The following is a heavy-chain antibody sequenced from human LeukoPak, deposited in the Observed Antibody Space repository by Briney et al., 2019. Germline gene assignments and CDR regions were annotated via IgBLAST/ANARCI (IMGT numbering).Heavy chain of an antibody. V-gene: IGHV3-9*01. CDR1: GFTFDDYA. CDR2: ISWNSGSI. Sequence: GGSLRLSCAASGFTFDDYAMHWVRQAPGKGLEWVSGISWNSGSIGYADSVKGRFTISRDNAKNSLYLQMNSLRAEDTALYYCAKEMGYYDSSGYYDYWGQGTLVTVS. CDR3: AKEMGYYDSSGYYDY. D-gene: IGHD3-22*01. J-gene: IGHJ4*02.